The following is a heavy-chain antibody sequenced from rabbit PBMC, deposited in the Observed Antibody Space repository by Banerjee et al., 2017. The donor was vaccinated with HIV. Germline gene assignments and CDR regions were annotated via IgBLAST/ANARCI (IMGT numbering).Heavy chain of an antibody. V-gene: IGHV1S45*01. D-gene: IGHD1-1*01. J-gene: IGHJ6*01. CDR2: IYAGSSGRT. CDR1: GFSFSSSYW. Sequence: QEQLEESGGDLVKPEGSLTLTCTASGFSFSSSYWICWVRQAPGKGLEWIACIYAGSSGRTYYASWAKGRFTISKTSSTTLTLQMTSLTGADTATYFCTRDPYVIDSGGYNGDFLGLWGPGTLVTVS. CDR3: TRDPYVIDSGGYNGDFLGL.